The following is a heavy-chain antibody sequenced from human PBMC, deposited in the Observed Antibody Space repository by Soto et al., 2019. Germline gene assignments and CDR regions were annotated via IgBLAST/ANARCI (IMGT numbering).Heavy chain of an antibody. CDR1: GFTFCDYY. CDR2: SSNSGTFS. V-gene: IGHV3-11*06. CDR3: ARSGDNYNRLDY. D-gene: IGHD1-1*01. Sequence: GGSLRLSCEGSGFTFCDYYISWIRQAPGKGLEWISYSSNSGTFSRYADSVKGRFSISRDNTKNLLYLQMNSLRAEDTAVYYCARSGDNYNRLDYWGQGTPVTASS. J-gene: IGHJ4*02.